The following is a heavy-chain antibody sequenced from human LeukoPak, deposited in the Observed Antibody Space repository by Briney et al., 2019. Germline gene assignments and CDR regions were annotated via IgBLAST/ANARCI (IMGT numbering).Heavy chain of an antibody. J-gene: IGHJ4*02. Sequence: PGGSLRLSCAASGFTFSDNAMSWVRQAPGKGLEWVSAISTSGGHTYYADSVKGRFTISRDNSKNTLYLQMNSLRAEDTAVYYCAKYIVVVPAALLWGQGTLVTVSS. CDR1: GFTFSDNA. CDR2: ISTSGGHT. V-gene: IGHV3-23*01. CDR3: AKYIVVVPAALL. D-gene: IGHD2-2*01.